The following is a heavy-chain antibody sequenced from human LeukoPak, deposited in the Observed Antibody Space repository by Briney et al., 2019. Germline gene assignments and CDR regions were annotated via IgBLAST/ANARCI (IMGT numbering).Heavy chain of an antibody. CDR1: GFTFSNYA. V-gene: IGHV3-23*01. D-gene: IGHD6-13*01. J-gene: IGHJ3*02. CDR3: ARDIAAASDAFDI. Sequence: GGSLRLSCAASGFTFSNYAMSWVRQAPGKGLEWVSAIRGSGAGTYYADSVKGRFTISRDNAKNSLYLQMNSLRAEDTAVYYCARDIAAASDAFDIWGQGTMVTVSS. CDR2: IRGSGAGT.